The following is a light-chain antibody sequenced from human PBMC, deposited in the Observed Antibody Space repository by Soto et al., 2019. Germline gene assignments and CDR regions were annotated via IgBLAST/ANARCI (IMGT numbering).Light chain of an antibody. CDR1: QSVSSN. CDR2: GAS. CDR3: QQYNNWPGT. J-gene: IGKJ1*01. Sequence: EIGMTNSPSTLSVSTGERATLSCRASQSVSSNLAWYQQKPGQAPRLLIYGASTRATGIPARFSGSGSGTEFTLTISSLQSEDFAVYYCQQYNNWPGTFGQGTKVDI. V-gene: IGKV3-15*01.